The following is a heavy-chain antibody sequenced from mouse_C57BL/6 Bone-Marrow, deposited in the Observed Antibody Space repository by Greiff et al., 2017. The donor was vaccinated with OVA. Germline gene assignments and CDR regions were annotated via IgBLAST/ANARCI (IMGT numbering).Heavy chain of an antibody. V-gene: IGHV1-64*01. CDR1: GYTFTSYW. CDR3: ARSTGTAQAAYYAMDY. CDR2: IHPNSGST. J-gene: IGHJ4*01. D-gene: IGHD3-1*01. Sequence: QVQLQQPGAELVKPGASVKLSCKASGYTFTSYWMHWVKQRPGQGLEWIGMIHPNSGSTNYNEKFKSKATLTVDKSSSTAYMQLSSLTSEDSAVYYGARSTGTAQAAYYAMDYWGQGTSVTVSS.